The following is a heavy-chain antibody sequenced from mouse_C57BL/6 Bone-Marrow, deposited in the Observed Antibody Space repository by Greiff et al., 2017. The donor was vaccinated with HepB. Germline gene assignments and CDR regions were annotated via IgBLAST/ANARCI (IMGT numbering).Heavy chain of an antibody. V-gene: IGHV7-4*01. J-gene: IGHJ3*01. CDR3: VKAVSSGSSYTWFAY. Sequence: DVMLVESGGGLVQPGASLRLSCAASGFTFNDYQMSWVRQAPGKAPAWLALIRNKANGYTTEYTASVKGRFTISRDISQNLLYLQMNTLRAEDRATYYCVKAVSSGSSYTWFAYWGQGTLVTVSA. D-gene: IGHD1-1*01. CDR1: GFTFNDYQ. CDR2: IRNKANGYTT.